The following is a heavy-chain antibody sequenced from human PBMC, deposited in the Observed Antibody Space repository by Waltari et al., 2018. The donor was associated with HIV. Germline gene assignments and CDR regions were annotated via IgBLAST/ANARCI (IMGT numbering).Heavy chain of an antibody. J-gene: IGHJ3*02. CDR2: IYPGDSDT. CDR1: GYSFTSYW. V-gene: IGHV5-51*01. CDR3: ARPEISIVGAPLAFDI. D-gene: IGHD1-26*01. Sequence: EVQLVQSGAEVKKPGESLKISCKGSGYSFTSYWIGWVRQMPGKGLEWMGIIYPGDSDTRYSPSFQGQVTISADKSISTAYLQWSSLKASDTAMYYCARPEISIVGAPLAFDIWGQGTMVTVSS.